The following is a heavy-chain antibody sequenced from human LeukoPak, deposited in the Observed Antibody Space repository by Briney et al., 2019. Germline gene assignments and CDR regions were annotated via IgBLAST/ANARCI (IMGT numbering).Heavy chain of an antibody. CDR2: FDPEDGET. CDR3: ATDKETQLALDY. CDR1: GYTLTELS. V-gene: IGHV1-24*01. J-gene: IGHJ4*02. D-gene: IGHD3-3*02. Sequence: GASVKASCKVSGYTLTELSMHWVRQAPGKGLEWMGGFDPEDGETTYAQKFQGRVTMTEDTSTDIAYMELSSLRSEDTAVYYCATDKETQLALDYWGQGTLVTVSS.